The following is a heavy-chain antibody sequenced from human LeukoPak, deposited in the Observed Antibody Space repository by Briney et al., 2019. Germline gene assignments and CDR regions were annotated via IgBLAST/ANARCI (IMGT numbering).Heavy chain of an antibody. Sequence: SETLSLTCAISGDTVSSNRAAWNWIRQTPSRGLEWLGRTYYRSKWSNDYALSVKSRITINPDTSKNQFSLQLKFVTPEDTAVYYCARLVGDQVVYWGQGTLVTVSS. V-gene: IGHV6-1*01. CDR3: ARLVGDQVVY. J-gene: IGHJ4*02. CDR2: TYYRSKWSN. D-gene: IGHD2-2*01. CDR1: GDTVSSNRAA.